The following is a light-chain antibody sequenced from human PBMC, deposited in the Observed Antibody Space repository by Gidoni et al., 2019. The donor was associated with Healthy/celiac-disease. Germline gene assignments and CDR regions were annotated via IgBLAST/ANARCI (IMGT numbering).Light chain of an antibody. CDR3: SSYTSSTVV. J-gene: IGLJ2*01. V-gene: IGLV2-14*03. CDR2: DVS. Sequence: QSALTQPASVSGSPGQSITISCTGTSSYVGGYNYVSWYQHHPGKAPKLMIYDVSNRPSGVSNRFSGSKSGNAASLTISGLQAEDEADYYCSSYTSSTVVFGGGTKLTVL. CDR1: SSYVGGYNY.